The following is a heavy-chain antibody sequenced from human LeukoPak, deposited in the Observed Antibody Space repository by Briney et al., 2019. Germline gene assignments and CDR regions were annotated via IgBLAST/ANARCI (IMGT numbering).Heavy chain of an antibody. V-gene: IGHV3-43*02. CDR3: AKGHTREQYFQH. J-gene: IGHJ1*01. CDR1: GFTFSSYG. CDR2: ISWDGGST. D-gene: IGHD2-2*01. Sequence: GGSLRLSCAASGFTFSSYGMHWVRQAPGKGLEWVSLISWDGGSTYYADSVKGRFTISRDKSKNSLYLQMNSLRTEDTALYYCAKGHTREQYFQHWGQGTLVTVSS.